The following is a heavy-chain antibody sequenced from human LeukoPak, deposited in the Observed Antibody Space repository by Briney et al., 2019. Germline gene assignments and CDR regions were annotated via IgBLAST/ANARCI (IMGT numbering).Heavy chain of an antibody. CDR3: ARANALYCSSTGCLFDY. D-gene: IGHD2-2*01. CDR2: INAKSGGT. CDR1: GYTFTYYY. Sequence: SVEVSCKASGYTFTYYYIHWWREAPAQGVGWMAGINAKSGGTYYAQNCHDRITLTRDTSISTAYMELSRLRSDDTAIYYCARANALYCSSTGCLFDYWGQGTLVTVSS. J-gene: IGHJ4*02. V-gene: IGHV1-2*02.